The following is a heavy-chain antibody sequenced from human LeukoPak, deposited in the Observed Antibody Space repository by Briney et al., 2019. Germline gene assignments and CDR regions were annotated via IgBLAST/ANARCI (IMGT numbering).Heavy chain of an antibody. CDR1: GYTFTGYY. V-gene: IGHV1-2*02. D-gene: IGHD3-10*01. CDR2: INPNSGGT. CDR3: GRVPMVRGVIPSGMDV. Sequence: ASVKVSCTASGYTFTGYYMHWVRQAPGQGLEWMGWINPNSGGTNYAQKFQGRVTMTRDTSISTAYMELSRLRSDDTAVYYCGRVPMVRGVIPSGMDVWGQGTTVTVSS. J-gene: IGHJ6*02.